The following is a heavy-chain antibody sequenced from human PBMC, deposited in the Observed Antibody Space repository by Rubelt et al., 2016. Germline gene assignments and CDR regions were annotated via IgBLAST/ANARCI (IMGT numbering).Heavy chain of an antibody. CDR2: IYYSGST. J-gene: IGHJ4*02. Sequence: QVQLQQWGAGLLKPSETLSLTCAVYGGSFSGYYWSWIRQPPGKGLEWIGYIYYSGSTNYNPSLKSRGTLSVDTSKNQFSLKLSSVTAADTAVYYCASFTVTTLFDYWGQGTLVTVSS. V-gene: IGHV4-34*11. D-gene: IGHD4-17*01. CDR3: ASFTVTTLFDY. CDR1: GGSFSGYY.